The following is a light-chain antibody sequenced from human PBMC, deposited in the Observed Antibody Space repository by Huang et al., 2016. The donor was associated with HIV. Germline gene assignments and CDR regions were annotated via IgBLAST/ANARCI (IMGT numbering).Light chain of an antibody. CDR2: GAS. V-gene: IGKV3-20*01. Sequence: EIVLTQSPGTLSLSPGERATLSCRARQSVSSGYLAWYQQRPGQAPRLLIDGASSRATGIPDRFSGSGSGTDFTLTISRLEPEDFAVYYCQQYGSSPRVYTFGQGTKLEIK. CDR3: QQYGSSPRVYT. CDR1: QSVSSGY. J-gene: IGKJ2*01.